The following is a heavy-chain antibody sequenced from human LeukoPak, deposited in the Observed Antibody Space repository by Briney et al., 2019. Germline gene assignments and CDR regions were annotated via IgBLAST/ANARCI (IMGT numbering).Heavy chain of an antibody. CDR1: GFTFSSYW. CDR3: ARGGDPYYDFWDINTGDY. CDR2: IKQDGSEK. D-gene: IGHD3-3*01. Sequence: GGSLRLSCAASGFTFSSYWMSWVRQAPGKGLEWVANIKQDGSEKYYVDSVKGRFTTSRDNAKNSLYLQMNSLRAEDTAVYYCARGGDPYYDFWDINTGDYWGQGTLVTVSS. V-gene: IGHV3-7*01. J-gene: IGHJ4*02.